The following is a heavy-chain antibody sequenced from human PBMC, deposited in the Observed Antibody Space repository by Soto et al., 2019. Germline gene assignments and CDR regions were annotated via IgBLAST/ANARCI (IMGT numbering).Heavy chain of an antibody. Sequence: GGSLRLSCAASGFTLSSYWMSWVRQAPGAGLEWVANIRQDGSEKYYVDSVKGRFTISRDNAKNSLYLQMDSLRGEDTAVYYCARGGGNFDYWGQGIMVTVSS. CDR2: IRQDGSEK. V-gene: IGHV3-7*01. J-gene: IGHJ4*02. CDR3: ARGGGNFDY. D-gene: IGHD2-15*01. CDR1: GFTLSSYW.